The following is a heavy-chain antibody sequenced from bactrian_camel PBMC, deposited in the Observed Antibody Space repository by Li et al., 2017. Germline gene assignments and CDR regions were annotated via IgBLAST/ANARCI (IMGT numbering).Heavy chain of an antibody. CDR1: GFSFSTNY. V-gene: IGHV3S40*01. D-gene: IGHD2*01. CDR2: INSGGGTT. J-gene: IGHJ4*01. Sequence: VQLVESGGGLVQPGGSLRLSCAASGFSFSTNYMSWVRQAPGKGLEWVSEINSGGGTTYYADSVKGRATISRDNAKNTVYLQMNSLKPEDTAVYYCVLVEYYTGGFHLVGQGTQVTVS.